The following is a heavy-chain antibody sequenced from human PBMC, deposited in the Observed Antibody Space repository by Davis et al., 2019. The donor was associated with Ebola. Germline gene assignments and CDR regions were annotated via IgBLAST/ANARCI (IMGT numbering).Heavy chain of an antibody. CDR1: RFTFSDYY. V-gene: IGHV3-11*01. D-gene: IGHD3-10*02. CDR2: IGGSDSTT. CDR3: ATSPSAMFFDN. J-gene: IGHJ4*02. Sequence: PGGSLRLSCVASRFTFSDYYMSWIRQAPGKGLEWISYIGGSDSTTYYADSVRGRFTISRDNAKNSLYLQMDSFRADDTAVYYCATSPSAMFFDNWGQGTLVTVSS.